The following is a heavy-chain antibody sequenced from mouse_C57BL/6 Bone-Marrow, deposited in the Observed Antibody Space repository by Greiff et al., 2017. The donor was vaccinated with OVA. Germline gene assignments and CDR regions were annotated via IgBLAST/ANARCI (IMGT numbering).Heavy chain of an antibody. J-gene: IGHJ2*01. Sequence: VQLQESGAELVRPGTSVKVSCKASGYAFTNYLIEWVKQRPGQGLEWIGVINPGSGGTNYNEKFKGKATLTADKSSSTAYMQLSSLTSEDSAVYFCARRPLYYGSSYENYWGQGTTLTVSS. CDR1: GYAFTNYL. CDR2: INPGSGGT. CDR3: ARRPLYYGSSYENY. V-gene: IGHV1-54*01. D-gene: IGHD1-1*01.